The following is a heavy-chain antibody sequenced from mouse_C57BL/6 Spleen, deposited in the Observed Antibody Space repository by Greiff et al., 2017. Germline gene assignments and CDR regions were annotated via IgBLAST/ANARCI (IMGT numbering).Heavy chain of an antibody. J-gene: IGHJ2*01. CDR2: INPYNGDT. CDR1: GYSFTGYF. D-gene: IGHD1-1*01. V-gene: IGHV1-20*01. CDR3: ARANYVTLYYFDY. Sequence: EVQLVESGPELVKPGDSVKISCKASGYSFTGYFMNWVMQSHGKSLEWIGRINPYNGDTFYNQKFKGKATLTVDKSSSTAHMELRSLTSEDSAVYYCARANYVTLYYFDYWGQGTTLTVSS.